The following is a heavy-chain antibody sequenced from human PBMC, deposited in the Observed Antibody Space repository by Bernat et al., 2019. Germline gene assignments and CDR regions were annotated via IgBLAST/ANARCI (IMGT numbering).Heavy chain of an antibody. CDR3: AKERVGFGYDILSGYYRDAFDI. CDR1: GFTFNSYA. J-gene: IGHJ3*02. Sequence: EVQLEESGGGLVQPGGSLCLSCAAPGFTFNSYAMCWVRQAQGKGLELVSTIRLSGDRTYYADSMKGRFTISRDNSKNTLYLQMNSLSAEDTAVYCGAKERVGFGYDILSGYYRDAFDIWGQGTMVTVSS. D-gene: IGHD3-9*01. V-gene: IGHV3-23*04. CDR2: IRLSGDRT.